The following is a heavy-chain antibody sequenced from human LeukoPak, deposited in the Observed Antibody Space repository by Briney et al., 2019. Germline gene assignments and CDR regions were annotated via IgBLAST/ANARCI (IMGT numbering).Heavy chain of an antibody. D-gene: IGHD6-19*01. CDR1: GYFISGGYY. V-gene: IGHV4-34*01. CDR2: INHSGST. CDR3: ARRLGPNSSGWYWAY. Sequence: SETLSLTCGVSGYFISGGYYWSWIRQPPGKGLEWIGEINHSGSTNYNPSLKSRVTISVDTSKNQFSLKLSSVTAADTAVYYCARRLGPNSSGWYWAYWGQGTLVTVSS. J-gene: IGHJ4*02.